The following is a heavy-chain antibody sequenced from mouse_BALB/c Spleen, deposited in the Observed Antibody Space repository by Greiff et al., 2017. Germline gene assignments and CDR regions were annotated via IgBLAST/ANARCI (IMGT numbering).Heavy chain of an antibody. CDR2: ISSGSSTI. CDR3: AKGVNYGSGWWCAY. Sequence: EVHLVESGGGLVQPGGSLKLSCAASGFTFSSFGMHWVRQAPEKGLEWVAYISSGSSTIYYADTVKGRFTISRDNPKNTLFLQMTSLRSEDTAMYYGAKGVNYGSGWWCAYWGQGTLVTVSA. J-gene: IGHJ3*01. D-gene: IGHD1-1*01. V-gene: IGHV5-17*02. CDR1: GFTFSSFG.